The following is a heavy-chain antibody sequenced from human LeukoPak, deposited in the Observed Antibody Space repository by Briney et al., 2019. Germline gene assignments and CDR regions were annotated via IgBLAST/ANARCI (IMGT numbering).Heavy chain of an antibody. D-gene: IGHD5-12*01. V-gene: IGHV3-23*01. CDR2: LIGSSGST. CDR1: GFTSTNYA. Sequence: GGSLRLSCAASGFTSTNYAMNWVRQAPGKGLEWVSVLIGSSGSTDYADSVKGRITISRDTSKNTLFLQMNGLRAEDTAIYYCAKGAYDYIEIGYFDSWGQGTLVTVSS. J-gene: IGHJ4*02. CDR3: AKGAYDYIEIGYFDS.